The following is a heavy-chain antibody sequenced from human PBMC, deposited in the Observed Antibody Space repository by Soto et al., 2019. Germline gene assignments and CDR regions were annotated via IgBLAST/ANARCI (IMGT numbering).Heavy chain of an antibody. CDR2: VNHRGST. CDR1: GGSISYYF. J-gene: IGHJ3*02. D-gene: IGHD3-10*01. Sequence: ETLSRTCVVSGGSISYYFESWISKHQGMALEWIGEVNHRGSTNYNPSLKSRVTISVETSKNQFSLKLSSVTAADTAVYYCARTTTYYYGSGSYYNTYGDAFDIWGQGTMVTVSS. V-gene: IGHV4-34*01. CDR3: ARTTTYYYGSGSYYNTYGDAFDI.